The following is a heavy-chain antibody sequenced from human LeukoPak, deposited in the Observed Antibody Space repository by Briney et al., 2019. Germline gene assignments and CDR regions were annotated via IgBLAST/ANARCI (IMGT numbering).Heavy chain of an antibody. CDR2: IYYSGST. Sequence: SETLSLTCTVSGGSISSYYWSWIRQPPGKGLEWIGYIYYSGSTNYNPSLKSRVTISVDTSKNQFSLKLSSVTAADTAVYYCARVRGRSHPRYYFDYWGQGTLVTVSS. V-gene: IGHV4-59*01. CDR3: ARVRGRSHPRYYFDY. CDR1: GGSISSYY. J-gene: IGHJ4*02. D-gene: IGHD3-10*01.